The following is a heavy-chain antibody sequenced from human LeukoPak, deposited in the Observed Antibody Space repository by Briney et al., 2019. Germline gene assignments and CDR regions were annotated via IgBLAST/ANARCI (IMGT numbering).Heavy chain of an antibody. D-gene: IGHD6-19*01. CDR1: GYTFTSYY. CDR2: INPSGGST. V-gene: IGHV1-46*01. J-gene: IGHJ4*02. Sequence: ASVKVSCKASGYTFTSYYMHWVRQAPGQGLEWMGIINPSGGSTSYAQKFQGRVTMTRDTSTSTVYMELSSLGSEDTAVYYCARDNTEYSSGWYGPGYFDYWGQGTLVTVSS. CDR3: ARDNTEYSSGWYGPGYFDY.